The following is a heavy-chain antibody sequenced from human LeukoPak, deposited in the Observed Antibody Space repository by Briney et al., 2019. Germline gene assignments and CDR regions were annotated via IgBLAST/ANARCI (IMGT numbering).Heavy chain of an antibody. CDR2: ISAYNGNT. D-gene: IGHD6-19*01. V-gene: IGHV1-18*01. J-gene: IGHJ4*02. CDR1: GYTFTSYG. Sequence: GASVKVSCKASGYTFTSYGISWVRQAPGQGLEWMGWISAYNGNTNYAQKLQGRVTMTTDTSTSTAYMELRSLRSDDTAVYYCARDTRERAVAGTGYWGQGTLVTVSS. CDR3: ARDTRERAVAGTGY.